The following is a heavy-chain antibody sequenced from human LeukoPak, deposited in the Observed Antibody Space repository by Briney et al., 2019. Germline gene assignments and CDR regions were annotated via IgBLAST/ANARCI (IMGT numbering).Heavy chain of an antibody. CDR1: GFTLSGHW. D-gene: IGHD2-15*01. Sequence: GGSLRLSCAASGFTLSGHWMSWVRQAPGKGLEWVANINQDGSAKYYVGSVKGRFTISGDNAKNSMYLQMNSLRAEDTAVYYCARWDIRGTAHQLDYWGQGTLVSVSS. V-gene: IGHV3-7*01. CDR3: ARWDIRGTAHQLDY. J-gene: IGHJ4*02. CDR2: INQDGSAK.